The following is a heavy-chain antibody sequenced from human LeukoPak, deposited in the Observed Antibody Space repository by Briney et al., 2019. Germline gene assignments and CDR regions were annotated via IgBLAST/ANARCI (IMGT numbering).Heavy chain of an antibody. CDR2: ISSSSSYI. D-gene: IGHD3-10*02. CDR3: ARGTMFPYYFDY. V-gene: IGHV3-21*01. Sequence: GGSLRLSCAASGFTFSSAWMSWVRQAPGKGLEWVSSISSSSSYIYYADSVKGRFTISRDNAKNSLYLQMNSLRAEDTAVYYCARGTMFPYYFDYWGQGTLVTVSS. CDR1: GFTFSSAW. J-gene: IGHJ4*02.